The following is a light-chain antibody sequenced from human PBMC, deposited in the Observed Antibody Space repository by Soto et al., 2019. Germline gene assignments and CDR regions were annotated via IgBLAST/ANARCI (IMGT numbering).Light chain of an antibody. J-gene: IGLJ3*02. CDR1: SSDVGGYNY. V-gene: IGLV2-14*01. CDR3: SSYTSSITWV. Sequence: QSALTQPASVSGSPGQSITISCTGTSSDVGGYNYVSWHQQNPGKATKLVIYEVSNRPSGVSGRFSGSKSGTTASLTISGLQAGDEANYYCSSYTSSITWVFGGGTKLTVL. CDR2: EVS.